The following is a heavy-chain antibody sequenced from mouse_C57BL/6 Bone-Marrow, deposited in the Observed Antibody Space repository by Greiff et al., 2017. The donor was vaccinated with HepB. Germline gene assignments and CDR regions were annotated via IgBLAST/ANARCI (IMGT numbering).Heavy chain of an antibody. J-gene: IGHJ1*03. V-gene: IGHV1-7*01. CDR2: INPSSGYT. Sequence: VQLQQSGAELAKPGASVKLSCKASGYTFTSYWMHWVNQRPGQGLEWIGYINPSSGYTKYNQKFKDKATLTADKSSSTAYMQLSSLTYEDSAVYYCARSYGSSDWYFDVWGTGTTVTVSS. CDR3: ARSYGSSDWYFDV. D-gene: IGHD1-1*01. CDR1: GYTFTSYW.